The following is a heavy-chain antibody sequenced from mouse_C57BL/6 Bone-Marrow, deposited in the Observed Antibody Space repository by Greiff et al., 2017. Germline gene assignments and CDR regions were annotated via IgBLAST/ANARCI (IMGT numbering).Heavy chain of an antibody. D-gene: IGHD1-1*01. CDR1: GYTFTGYW. V-gene: IGHV1-9*01. CDR2: ILPGSGST. CDR3: AREEMRYYGLGDY. Sequence: VKLMESGAELMKPGASVKLSCKATGYTFTGYWIEWVKQRPGHGLEWIGEILPGSGSTNYNEKFKGKATFTADTSSNTAYMQLSSLTTETSAIYDGAREEMRYYGLGDYWGQGTTLTVSS. J-gene: IGHJ2*01.